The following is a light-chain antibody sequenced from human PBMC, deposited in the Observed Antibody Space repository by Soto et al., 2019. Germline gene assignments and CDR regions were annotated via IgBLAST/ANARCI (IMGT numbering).Light chain of an antibody. J-gene: IGLJ3*02. Sequence: ALTQPASVSGSPGQSITISCTGTSSDVGSYNLVSWYQQHPGKAPKLMIYEGSKRPSGVSNRFSGSKSGNTASLTISGLQAEDEADYYCCSYAGSSTFGVFGGGTKVTVL. V-gene: IGLV2-23*03. CDR3: CSYAGSSTFGV. CDR2: EGS. CDR1: SSDVGSYNL.